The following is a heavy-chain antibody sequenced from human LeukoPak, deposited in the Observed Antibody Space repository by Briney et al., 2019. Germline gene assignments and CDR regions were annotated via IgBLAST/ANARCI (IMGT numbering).Heavy chain of an antibody. CDR3: AKVGAAAGGTAFDI. J-gene: IGHJ3*02. CDR1: GFTFSSYA. Sequence: GGSLRLSCAASGFTFSSYAMSWVRQAPGKGLEWVSGISGSGTSTYYADSVKGRFTVSRDNSKNTLYLQMHSLRAEDTAIYYCAKVGAAAGGTAFDIWGQGTLVTVSS. V-gene: IGHV3-23*01. CDR2: ISGSGTST. D-gene: IGHD6-13*01.